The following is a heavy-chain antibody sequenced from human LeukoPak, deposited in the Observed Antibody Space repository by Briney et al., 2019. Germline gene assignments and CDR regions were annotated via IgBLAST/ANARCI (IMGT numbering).Heavy chain of an antibody. CDR3: ARARFLSSGWYHGRFDP. CDR1: GFTFSNYW. CDR2: IKQDGSEK. Sequence: GGSLRLSCAASGFTFSNYWMSWVRQAPGKGLEWVANIKQDGSEKYYVDSVKGRFTISRDNAKNSLYLQMNSLRAEDTAVYYCARARFLSSGWYHGRFDPWGQGTLVTVSS. J-gene: IGHJ5*02. V-gene: IGHV3-7*01. D-gene: IGHD6-19*01.